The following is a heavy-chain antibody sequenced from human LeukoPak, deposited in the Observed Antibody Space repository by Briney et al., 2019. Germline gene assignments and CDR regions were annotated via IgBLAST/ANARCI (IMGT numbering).Heavy chain of an antibody. CDR2: ISYDGSNK. CDR1: GFTFSSYG. Sequence: GGSLRLSCAASGFTFSSYGMHWVRQAPGKGLEWVAVISYDGSNKYYADSVKGRFTISRDNSKNTVYLQMNSLTAEDTAVYYCARESSGGFDNWAQGTLVTVSS. V-gene: IGHV3-30*03. CDR3: ARESSGGFDN. J-gene: IGHJ4*02. D-gene: IGHD3-3*01.